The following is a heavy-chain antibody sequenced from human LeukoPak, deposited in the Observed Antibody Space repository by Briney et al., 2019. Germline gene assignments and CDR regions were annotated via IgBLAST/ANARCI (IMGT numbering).Heavy chain of an antibody. V-gene: IGHV4-30-4*08. Sequence: SETLSLTCTVSGGSISSGDYYWSWIRQPPGKGLEWIGYIYYSGSTYYNPSLKSRVTISVDMSKNQCSLKLSSVTAADTAVYYCARGIAARPFDYWGQGTLVTVSS. CDR1: GGSISSGDYY. CDR2: IYYSGST. J-gene: IGHJ4*02. D-gene: IGHD6-6*01. CDR3: ARGIAARPFDY.